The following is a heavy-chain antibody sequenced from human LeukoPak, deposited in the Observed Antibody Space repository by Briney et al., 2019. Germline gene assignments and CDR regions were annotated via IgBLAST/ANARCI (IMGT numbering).Heavy chain of an antibody. CDR1: GFTFGDYA. J-gene: IGHJ6*02. CDR2: ISYDGSNK. D-gene: IGHD6-25*01. V-gene: IGHV3-30-3*01. Sequence: AGGSLRLSFTASGFTFGDYAMSWVRQAPGKGLEWVAVISYDGSNKYYADSVKGRFTISRDNSKNTLCLQMNSLRAEDTAVYYCARVRYSSGWYYYYGMDVWGQGTTVTVSS. CDR3: ARVRYSSGWYYYYGMDV.